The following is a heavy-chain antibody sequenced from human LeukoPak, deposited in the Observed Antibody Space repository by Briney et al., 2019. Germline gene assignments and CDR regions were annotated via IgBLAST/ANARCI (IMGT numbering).Heavy chain of an antibody. D-gene: IGHD2/OR15-2a*01. Sequence: GGSLRLSCAASGFTFMSYEMTWVRQAPGKGLEWISYISNGGSTIFYADSVKGRFTISRDNTESSLYLQMSSLRAADSALYYCARARGKYFDLWGQGTLVSVSS. J-gene: IGHJ4*02. V-gene: IGHV3-48*03. CDR1: GFTFMSYE. CDR2: ISNGGSTI. CDR3: ARARGKYFDL.